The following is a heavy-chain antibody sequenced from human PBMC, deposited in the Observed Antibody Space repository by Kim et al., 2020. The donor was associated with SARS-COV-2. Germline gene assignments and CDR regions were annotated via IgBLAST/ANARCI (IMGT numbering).Heavy chain of an antibody. Sequence: GGSLRLSCAASGFTFSSYEMNWVRQAPGKGLEWVSYISSSGSTIYYADSVKGRFTISRDNAKNSLYLQMNSLRAEDTAVYYCARGGASVDTAMAHDLGGGKYYSDMDVWGEGTTLTVSS. CDR1: GFTFSSYE. CDR3: ARGGASVDTAMAHDLGGGKYYSDMDV. D-gene: IGHD5-18*01. V-gene: IGHV3-48*03. CDR2: ISSSGSTI. J-gene: IGHJ6*01.